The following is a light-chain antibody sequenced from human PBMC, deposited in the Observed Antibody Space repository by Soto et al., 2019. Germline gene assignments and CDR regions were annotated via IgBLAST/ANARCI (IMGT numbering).Light chain of an antibody. CDR1: SSDIGSNV. Sequence: SVLTQPPSASGTPGQRVTISCSGSSSDIGSNVVNWYRQLPGTAPKLLIYTSDQRPSGVPDRFSGSKSGTSASLAISGLRSEDEADYYCAAWDDSLNGPVFGGGTKLTVL. V-gene: IGLV1-44*01. J-gene: IGLJ3*02. CDR2: TSD. CDR3: AAWDDSLNGPV.